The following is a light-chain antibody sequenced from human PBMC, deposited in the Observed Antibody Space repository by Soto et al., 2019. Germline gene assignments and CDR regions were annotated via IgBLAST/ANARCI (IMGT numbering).Light chain of an antibody. CDR1: QSISTF. CDR3: QKSFTAPWT. V-gene: IGKV1-39*01. Sequence: DIQMTQSPSSLSASVGDRVTITFRASQSISTFLNWDQQQPGKAPNLLIYTASTLHGGVPSRFSGSGSGTDFTLTISSLQPEDFATYYCQKSFTAPWTFGQGTRVEIK. CDR2: TAS. J-gene: IGKJ1*01.